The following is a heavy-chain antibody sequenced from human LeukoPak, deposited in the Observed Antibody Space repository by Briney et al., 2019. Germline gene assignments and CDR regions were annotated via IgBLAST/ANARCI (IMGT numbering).Heavy chain of an antibody. D-gene: IGHD3-22*01. Sequence: SETLSLTCTVSGGSISSYYWSWIRQPPGKGLEWIGCIYYSGSTNYNPSLKSRVTISVDTSKNQFSLKLSSVTAADTAVYYCARGGIVVVTLDAFDIWGQGTMVTVSS. J-gene: IGHJ3*02. CDR1: GGSISSYY. CDR3: ARGGIVVVTLDAFDI. V-gene: IGHV4-59*01. CDR2: IYYSGST.